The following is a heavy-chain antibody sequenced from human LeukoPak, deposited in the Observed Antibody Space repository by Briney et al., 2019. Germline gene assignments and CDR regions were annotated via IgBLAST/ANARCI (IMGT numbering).Heavy chain of an antibody. CDR3: ARVDRVESNLWFFDY. J-gene: IGHJ4*02. CDR2: ISAYNGNT. CDR1: GYTFTSYG. Sequence: ASVKVSCKASGYTFTSYGISWVRQAPGQGLEWMGWISAYNGNTNYAQKLQGRVTMTTDTSTSTAYMELRSLRSDDTAVYYCARVDRVESNLWFFDYWGQGTLVTVSS. V-gene: IGHV1-18*01. D-gene: IGHD3-10*01.